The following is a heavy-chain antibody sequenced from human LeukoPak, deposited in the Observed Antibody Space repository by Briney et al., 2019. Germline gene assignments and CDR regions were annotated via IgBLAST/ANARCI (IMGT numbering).Heavy chain of an antibody. D-gene: IGHD5-12*01. CDR2: IYYSGST. CDR3: AIRVATINYYSYYMDV. J-gene: IGHJ6*03. V-gene: IGHV4-39*01. Sequence: SETLSLTCTVSGGSISSSSYYWGWIRQPPGKGLEWIGSIYYSGSTYYNPSLKGRVTISVDTSKNQFSLKLSSVTAADTAVYYCAIRVATINYYSYYMDVWGKGTTVTVSS. CDR1: GGSISSSSYY.